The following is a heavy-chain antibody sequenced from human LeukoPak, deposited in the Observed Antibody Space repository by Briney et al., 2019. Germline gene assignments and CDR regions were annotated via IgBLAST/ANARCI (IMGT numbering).Heavy chain of an antibody. CDR3: ARTGCPYYGSGTYCHGYYYYMDV. Sequence: GESLKISCKGSEYSFTSYWIGWVRQMPGKGLEWMGIIYPGDSDTRYSPSFQGQVTISADKSITTAYLQWSSLKASDTAMYYCARTGCPYYGSGTYCHGYYYYMDVWGKGTTVTISS. CDR2: IYPGDSDT. V-gene: IGHV5-51*01. CDR1: EYSFTSYW. D-gene: IGHD3-10*01. J-gene: IGHJ6*03.